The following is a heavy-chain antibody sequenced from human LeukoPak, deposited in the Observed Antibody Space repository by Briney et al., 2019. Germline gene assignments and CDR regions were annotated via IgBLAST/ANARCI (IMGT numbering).Heavy chain of an antibody. CDR2: IGSSGTTI. Sequence: GGSLRLSCAASGFTFSEYSMTWIRQAPGKGLEWVSYIGSSGTTIYYADSVKGRFTISRDNAKNSLYLQMNSLRAEDTAVYYCARERDGYNRRYDYWGQGTLVTVSS. CDR1: GFTFSEYS. J-gene: IGHJ4*02. CDR3: ARERDGYNRRYDY. D-gene: IGHD5-24*01. V-gene: IGHV3-11*01.